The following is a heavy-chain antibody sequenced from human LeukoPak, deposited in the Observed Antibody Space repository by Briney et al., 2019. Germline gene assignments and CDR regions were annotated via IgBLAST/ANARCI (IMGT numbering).Heavy chain of an antibody. CDR2: ISGSGGST. D-gene: IGHD6-13*01. Sequence: GGSLRLSCAASGFTFSSYAMSWVRQAPGKGLEWVSAISGSGGSTYYADSVKGRFTISRDNSKNTLYLQMNSLRAEDTAVYYCAKVGSSSWFLYYYYGMDVWGQGTTVTVSS. CDR3: AKVGSSSWFLYYYYGMDV. V-gene: IGHV3-23*01. J-gene: IGHJ6*02. CDR1: GFTFSSYA.